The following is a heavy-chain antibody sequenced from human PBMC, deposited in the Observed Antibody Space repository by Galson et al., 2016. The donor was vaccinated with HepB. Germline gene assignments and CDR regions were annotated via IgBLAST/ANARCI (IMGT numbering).Heavy chain of an antibody. CDR2: ISGSVGST. D-gene: IGHD3-10*01. J-gene: IGHJ4*02. Sequence: LRLSCAASGFSFSSYAMSWVRQAPGKGLEWVSSISGSVGSTYYADSVKGRLHISRDNSKNPLNLQMNSLRAEDTAVYYCATLLWSGELLYPFDYWGQGTLVTVSS. CDR3: ATLLWSGELLYPFDY. CDR1: GFSFSSYA. V-gene: IGHV3-23*01.